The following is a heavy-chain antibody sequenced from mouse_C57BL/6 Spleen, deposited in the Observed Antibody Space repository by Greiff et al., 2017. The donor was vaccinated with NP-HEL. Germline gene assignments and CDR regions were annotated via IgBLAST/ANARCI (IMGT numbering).Heavy chain of an antibody. CDR3: ARGGVYYGSYWYFDV. CDR2: INPNYGTT. CDR1: GYSFTDYN. Sequence: LVESGPELVKPGASVKISCKASGYSFTDYNMNWVKQSNGKSLEWIGVINPNYGTTSYNQKFKGKATLTVDQSSSTAYMQLNSLTSEDSAVYYCARGGVYYGSYWYFDVWGTGTTVTVSS. V-gene: IGHV1-39*01. D-gene: IGHD1-1*01. J-gene: IGHJ1*03.